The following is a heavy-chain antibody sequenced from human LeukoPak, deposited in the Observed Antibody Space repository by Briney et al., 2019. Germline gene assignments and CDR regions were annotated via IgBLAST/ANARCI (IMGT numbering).Heavy chain of an antibody. V-gene: IGHV1-2*02. CDR2: INPNSGGT. CDR1: GYTFTTYN. D-gene: IGHD6-13*01. Sequence: GASVKVSCKASGYTFTTYNIHWVRQAPGQGLEWMGWINPNSGGTNYAQEFQGRVSMTRDTSISTAYMELSRLRSDDTAVYYCARDLGYTSSCWGQGTLVTVSS. J-gene: IGHJ4*02. CDR3: ARDLGYTSSC.